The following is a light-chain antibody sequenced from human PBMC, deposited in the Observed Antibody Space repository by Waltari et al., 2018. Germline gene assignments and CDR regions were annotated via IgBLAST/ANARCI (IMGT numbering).Light chain of an antibody. J-gene: IGKJ1*01. CDR2: AAS. Sequence: AIRMTQSPASLSASTGDRVTFTCRASQGVSTYLAWYQQKPGKAPSLLIYAASTLESGVPSKFSGSGSGTDFTLTISCLQSEDFATYYCQQYNVFSTFGQGTKVEIK. V-gene: IGKV1-8*01. CDR1: QGVSTY. CDR3: QQYNVFST.